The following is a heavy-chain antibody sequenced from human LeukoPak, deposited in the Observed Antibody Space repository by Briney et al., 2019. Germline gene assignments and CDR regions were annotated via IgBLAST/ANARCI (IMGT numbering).Heavy chain of an antibody. J-gene: IGHJ4*02. D-gene: IGHD1-26*01. V-gene: IGHV3-43*02. CDR3: AKPRATDFDY. Sequence: PGGSLRLSCAASGFTFDDYAMHWVRQAPGKGLEWVSLISGDSTYYADSVKGRFTISRDNSKNSLYLQMNSLRTEDTASYYCAKPRATDFDYWGQGTLVTVSS. CDR2: ISGDST. CDR1: GFTFDDYA.